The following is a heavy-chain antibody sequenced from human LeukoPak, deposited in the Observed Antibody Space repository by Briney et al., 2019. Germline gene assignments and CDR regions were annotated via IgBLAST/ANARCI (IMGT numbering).Heavy chain of an antibody. Sequence: SVKVSCKASGGTFSSYAISWVRQAPGQGLEWMGGIIPIFGTANYAQKFQGRVTITADESTSTAYMELSSLRSEDTAVYYCAKVRSINYYDSSGYYYWGQGTLVTVSS. V-gene: IGHV1-69*01. J-gene: IGHJ4*02. CDR3: AKVRSINYYDSSGYYY. D-gene: IGHD3-22*01. CDR2: IIPIFGTA. CDR1: GGTFSSYA.